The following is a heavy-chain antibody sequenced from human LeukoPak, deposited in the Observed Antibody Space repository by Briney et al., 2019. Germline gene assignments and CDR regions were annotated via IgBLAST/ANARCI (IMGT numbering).Heavy chain of an antibody. Sequence: SETLSLTCTVSGCSISSYYRSWIRQPPGKGLEWIGYIYYSGSTNYNPSLKSRVTISVDTSKTQCSLKLSSLTAADTAVYYCARESCSGGSCYLTYYYYYYMDVWGKGTTVTVSS. V-gene: IGHV4-59*01. D-gene: IGHD2-15*01. J-gene: IGHJ6*03. CDR3: ARESCSGGSCYLTYYYYYYMDV. CDR1: GCSISSYY. CDR2: IYYSGST.